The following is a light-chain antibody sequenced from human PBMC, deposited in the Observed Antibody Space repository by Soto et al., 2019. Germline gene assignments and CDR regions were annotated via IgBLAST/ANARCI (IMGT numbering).Light chain of an antibody. CDR1: SNDVGGYKY. V-gene: IGLV2-8*01. J-gene: IGLJ1*01. CDR2: EVS. CDR3: SSYAGSKNPYV. Sequence: QSVLTQPPSASGSPGQSVTISCTGTSNDVGGYKYVSWYQQHPGKAPKLIISEVSKRPSGVPDRFSGSKSGNTASLTVSGLQAEDEADYYCSSYAGSKNPYVFGTGTQLTVL.